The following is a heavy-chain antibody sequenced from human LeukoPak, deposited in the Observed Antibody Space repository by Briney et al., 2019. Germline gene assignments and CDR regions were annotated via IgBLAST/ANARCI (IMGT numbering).Heavy chain of an antibody. J-gene: IGHJ4*02. CDR3: ASITMIGPVDY. D-gene: IGHD3-22*01. V-gene: IGHV1-2*02. Sequence: ASVKVSCKASGYTFTGYYMHWLRQPPGQEHEWLGWINPNSGGTNYAQKFQGRVTMTRDTSISTAYMELSRLRSDDTAVYYCASITMIGPVDYWGQGTLVTVSS. CDR1: GYTFTGYY. CDR2: INPNSGGT.